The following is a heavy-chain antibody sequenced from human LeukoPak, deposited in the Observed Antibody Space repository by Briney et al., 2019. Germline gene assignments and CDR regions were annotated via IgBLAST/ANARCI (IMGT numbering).Heavy chain of an antibody. V-gene: IGHV1-69*13. CDR1: GGTFSSYA. J-gene: IGHJ5*02. D-gene: IGHD6-19*01. CDR3: ARDPSIAVAGQNWFDP. CDR2: IIPIFGTA. Sequence: ASVTVSCTASGGTFSSYAISWVRQAPGQGLEWMGGIIPIFGTANYAQKFQGRVTITADESTSTAYMELSSLRSEDTAVYYCARDPSIAVAGQNWFDPWGQGTLVTVSS.